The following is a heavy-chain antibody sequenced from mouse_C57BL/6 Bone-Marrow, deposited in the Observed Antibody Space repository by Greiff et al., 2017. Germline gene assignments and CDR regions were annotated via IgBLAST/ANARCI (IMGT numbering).Heavy chain of an antibody. CDR3: TNDGYWGYAMDY. CDR2: IYPENSDT. Sequence: VQLQQSGTVLARPGASVKMSCKTSGYTFTSYWMHWVKQRPGQGLEWIGAIYPENSDTSYNQKFKGKAKLTAVTSASTAYMELSSLTNEDSAVYYCTNDGYWGYAMDYWGQGTSVTVSS. D-gene: IGHD2-3*01. J-gene: IGHJ4*01. CDR1: GYTFTSYW. V-gene: IGHV1-5*01.